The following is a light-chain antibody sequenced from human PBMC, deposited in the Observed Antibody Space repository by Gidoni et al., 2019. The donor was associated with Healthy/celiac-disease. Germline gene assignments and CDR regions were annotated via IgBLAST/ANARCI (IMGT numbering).Light chain of an antibody. V-gene: IGKV2-28*01. CDR1: QSLLHSNGYNY. CDR2: LGS. J-gene: IGKJ2*01. Sequence: DIVMTQSPLSRPVTPGEPASISCRSSQSLLHSNGYNYLDCYLQKPGQSPQLLIYLGSNRASGVPDRFSGSGSGTDFTLKISRVEAEDVGVYYCMQALQTPYTFGQGTKLEIK. CDR3: MQALQTPYT.